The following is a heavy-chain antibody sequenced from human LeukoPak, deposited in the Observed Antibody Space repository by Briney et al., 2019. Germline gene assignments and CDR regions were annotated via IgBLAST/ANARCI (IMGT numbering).Heavy chain of an antibody. D-gene: IGHD4-17*01. Sequence: GGSLRLSCAASGFTFSNYWMTWVRQAPGKGLEWVSFVSIGGSFIYYADSVKGRFTISRDDAKNSLYLQMNSLTAEDTAEYYCARNKINTVTTGWYFDLWGRGTLVSVSS. CDR2: VSIGGSFI. J-gene: IGHJ2*01. CDR1: GFTFSNYW. V-gene: IGHV3-21*01. CDR3: ARNKINTVTTGWYFDL.